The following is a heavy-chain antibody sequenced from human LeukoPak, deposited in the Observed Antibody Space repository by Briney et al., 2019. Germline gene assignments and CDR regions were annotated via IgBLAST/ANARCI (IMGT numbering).Heavy chain of an antibody. J-gene: IGHJ4*02. D-gene: IGHD3-10*01. CDR2: MNPNSGNT. CDR1: GYTFTSYD. Sequence: ASVKVSCKASGYTFTSYDINWVRQATGQGLEWMGWMNPNSGNTDYAQKFQGRVTMTRNTSISTAYMELSSLRSEDTAVYYCARGVTMVRGVIKTNYYFDYWGQGTLVTVSS. V-gene: IGHV1-8*01. CDR3: ARGVTMVRGVIKTNYYFDY.